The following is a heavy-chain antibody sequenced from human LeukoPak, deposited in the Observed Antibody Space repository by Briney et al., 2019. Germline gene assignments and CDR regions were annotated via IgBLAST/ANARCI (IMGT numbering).Heavy chain of an antibody. CDR1: GYTFTTYA. CDR2: INAGDGNT. CDR3: ARGDCSGGSCWNYFDD. Sequence: GASVKVSCKTSGYTFTTYAMYWVRQAPGQRLEWMGWINAGDGNTKYSQKFQGRVTITRDTSASTAYMELSSLRSEDTAVYYCARGDCSGGSCWNYFDDWGQGTLSPSPQ. D-gene: IGHD2-15*01. J-gene: IGHJ4*02. V-gene: IGHV1-3*01.